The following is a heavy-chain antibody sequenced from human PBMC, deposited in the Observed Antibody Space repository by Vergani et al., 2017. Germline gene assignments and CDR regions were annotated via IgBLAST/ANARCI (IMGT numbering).Heavy chain of an antibody. D-gene: IGHD5-18*01. J-gene: IGHJ4*02. CDR3: AKAAMGLFDY. V-gene: IGHV3-30*02. CDR2: IRYDGSNK. CDR1: GFTFSSYG. Sequence: QVQLVEFGGRVVQPGGSLGPSCAASGFTFSSYGMPLVRQAPGKGLDWVAFIRYDGSNKYYADSVKGRFTISRDNSKNTLYLKRNSLRAEDTAVYYCAKAAMGLFDYWGQGTLVTVSS.